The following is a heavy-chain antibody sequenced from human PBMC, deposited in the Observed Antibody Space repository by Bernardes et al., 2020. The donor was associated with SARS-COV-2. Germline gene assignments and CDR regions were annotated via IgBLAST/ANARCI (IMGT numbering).Heavy chain of an antibody. V-gene: IGHV4-39*01. D-gene: IGHD2-2*01. J-gene: IGHJ4*02. CDR2: IYYSGST. CDR1: GGSISSSSYY. CDR3: ARNPIVVVPAAKLAIFDY. Sequence: SETLSLTCTVSGGSISSSSYYWGWIRQPPGKGLEWIGSIYYSGSTYYNPSLKSRVTISVDTSKNQFSLKLSSVTAADTAVYYCARNPIVVVPAAKLAIFDYWGQGTLVTVSS.